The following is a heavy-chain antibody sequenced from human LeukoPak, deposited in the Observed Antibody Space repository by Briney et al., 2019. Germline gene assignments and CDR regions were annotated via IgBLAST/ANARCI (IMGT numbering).Heavy chain of an antibody. D-gene: IGHD4-11*01. CDR3: ARDPYSNYGFSDY. CDR1: GFTFSSYG. CDR2: IWYDGSNK. V-gene: IGHV3-33*01. Sequence: GGSLRLSCAASGFTFSSYGMHWVRQAPGKGLEWVAVIWYDGSNKYYADSVKGRFTISRDNSKNTLYLQMNSLRAEDTAVYYCARDPYSNYGFSDYWGQGTLVTVSS. J-gene: IGHJ4*02.